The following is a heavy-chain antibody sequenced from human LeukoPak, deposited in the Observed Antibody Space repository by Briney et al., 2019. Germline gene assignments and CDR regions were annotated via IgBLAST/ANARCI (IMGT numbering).Heavy chain of an antibody. CDR3: ASTTGITPYYFDY. V-gene: IGHV3-11*01. D-gene: IGHD1-1*01. Sequence: GGSLRLSCAASGFTFSDYYMSWIRQAPGKGLEWVSYISSSGSTIYYADSVKGRLTISRDNAKNSLYLQMNSLRAEDTAVYYCASTTGITPYYFDYWGQGTLVTVSS. CDR1: GFTFSDYY. CDR2: ISSSGSTI. J-gene: IGHJ4*02.